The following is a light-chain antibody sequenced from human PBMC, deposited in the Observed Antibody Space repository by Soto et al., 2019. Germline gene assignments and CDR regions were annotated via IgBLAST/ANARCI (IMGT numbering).Light chain of an antibody. Sequence: QSVLTQPPSVSGAPGQRVTISCTGGSPNIGAGYDVHWYQQLPGTAPKYLIYGNSNRPSGVPDRFSGSKSGTSASLAITGLQAEDEADYYCQSYDSSLSGFYVFGTGTKLTVL. CDR2: GNS. V-gene: IGLV1-40*01. J-gene: IGLJ1*01. CDR3: QSYDSSLSGFYV. CDR1: SPNIGAGYD.